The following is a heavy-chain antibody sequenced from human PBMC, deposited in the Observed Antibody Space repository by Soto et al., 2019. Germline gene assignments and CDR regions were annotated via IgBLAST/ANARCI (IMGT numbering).Heavy chain of an antibody. Sequence: QPGGSLRLSCAASGFTFRTYSMHWVRQAPGKGLEWVSYISSSGTTTHYADSVKGRFTISRDNAKNSVFLLMNSLRDDDTAVYYCVRDWGLAGLLDYWGPGTLVTVSS. CDR1: GFTFRTYS. D-gene: IGHD6-13*01. V-gene: IGHV3-48*02. CDR3: VRDWGLAGLLDY. CDR2: ISSSGTTT. J-gene: IGHJ4*02.